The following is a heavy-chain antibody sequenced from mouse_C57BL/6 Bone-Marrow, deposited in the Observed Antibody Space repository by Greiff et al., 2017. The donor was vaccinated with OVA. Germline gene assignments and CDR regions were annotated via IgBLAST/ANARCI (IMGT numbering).Heavy chain of an antibody. J-gene: IGHJ2*01. V-gene: IGHV1-7*01. D-gene: IGHD1-1*01. CDR1: GYTFTSYW. CDR2: INPSSGYT. CDR3: ARFHVPYYYGSFYFDY. Sequence: VQLQQSGAELAKPGASVKLSCKASGYTFTSYWMHWVKQRPGQGLEWIGYINPSSGYTKYNQKFKDKATLTADKSSSTAYMQLSSLTYEDSAVYYCARFHVPYYYGSFYFDYWGQGTTLTVSS.